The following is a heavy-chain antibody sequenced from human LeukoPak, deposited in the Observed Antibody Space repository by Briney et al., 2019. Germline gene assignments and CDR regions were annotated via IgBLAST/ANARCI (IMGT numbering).Heavy chain of an antibody. D-gene: IGHD1-26*01. J-gene: IGHJ4*02. CDR3: AREPKWELPPDY. CDR2: IIPIFGTA. CDR1: GGTFSSYA. Sequence: GASVKVSCKASGGTFSSYAISWVRQDPGQGLEWMGRIIPIFGTANYAQKFQGRVTITTDESTSTAYMELSSLRSEDTAVYYCAREPKWELPPDYWGQGTLVTVSS. V-gene: IGHV1-69*05.